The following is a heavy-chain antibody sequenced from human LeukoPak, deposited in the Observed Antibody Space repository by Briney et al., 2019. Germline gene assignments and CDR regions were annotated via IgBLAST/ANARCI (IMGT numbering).Heavy chain of an antibody. Sequence: SETLSLTCTVSGGSISSSSYYWGWIRQPPGKGLEWIGSIYYSGSSYYNPSLKSRVTISVDKSKNQFSLNLTSVTAADTAVYYCASDRRRSYWFGPWGQGTLVTVSS. V-gene: IGHV4-39*07. CDR3: ASDRRRSYWFGP. CDR2: IYYSGSS. J-gene: IGHJ5*02. CDR1: GGSISSSSYY.